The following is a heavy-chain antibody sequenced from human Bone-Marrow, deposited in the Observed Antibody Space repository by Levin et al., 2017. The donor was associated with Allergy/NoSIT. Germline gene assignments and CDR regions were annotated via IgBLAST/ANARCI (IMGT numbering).Heavy chain of an antibody. J-gene: IGHJ5*01. CDR2: VAKSGNT. V-gene: IGHV4-61*03. D-gene: IGHD5-12*01. CDR1: GGSVSSGDYF. CDR3: ARYRAYDFDS. Sequence: SETLSLTCTVSGGSVSSGDYFWSWIRQPPGTGLEWIGYVAKSGNTNYNPSLKSRVTTSIDTSKNHFSLQLNSLTASTTAVYFCARYRAYDFDSWGRGALVTVSS.